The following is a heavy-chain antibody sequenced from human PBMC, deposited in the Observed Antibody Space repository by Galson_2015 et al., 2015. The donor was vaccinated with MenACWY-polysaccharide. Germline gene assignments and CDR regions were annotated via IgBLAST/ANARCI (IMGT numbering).Heavy chain of an antibody. CDR3: VGPLGRGGTGAYGMDA. Sequence: SLRLSCAVSGFKFSNYWMTWVRQAPGKGLEWVANIKKDGSEKHYVDSVRGRFTISRDNAKNTLYLQMNSLRVEDTAVYYCVGPLGRGGTGAYGMDAWGQGTTVTVSS. D-gene: IGHD3-10*01. CDR1: GFKFSNYW. J-gene: IGHJ6*02. V-gene: IGHV3-7*01. CDR2: IKKDGSEK.